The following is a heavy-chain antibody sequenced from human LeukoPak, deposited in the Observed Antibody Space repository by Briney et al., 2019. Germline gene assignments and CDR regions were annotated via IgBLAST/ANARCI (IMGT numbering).Heavy chain of an antibody. J-gene: IGHJ4*02. CDR3: GRPLIPGAGKKDFSFAF. CDR1: GFTFSSHW. V-gene: IGHV3-7*01. D-gene: IGHD3-16*01. Sequence: LSGGSLRLSCAASGFTFSSHWMSWVRQAPGKGLEWVAYIKQDASDKYYVDSMKGRFTISRDNAKNSLYLQMNSLRAEDTAVYYGGRPLIPGAGKKDFSFAFGGQGTRAPVSS. CDR2: IKQDASDK.